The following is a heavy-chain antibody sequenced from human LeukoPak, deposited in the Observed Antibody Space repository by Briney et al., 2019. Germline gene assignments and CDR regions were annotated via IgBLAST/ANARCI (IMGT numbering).Heavy chain of an antibody. CDR1: GFTFSSYA. CDR2: ISGNGGST. Sequence: GGSLRLSCAASGFTFSSYAMSWVRQAPGKGLEWASAISGNGGSTYYADSVKGRFTISRDNSKNTLYLQMNSLRAEDTAVYYCAKEGGGYYDYVWGSYRSGAFDIWGQGTMVTVSS. J-gene: IGHJ3*02. CDR3: AKEGGGYYDYVWGSYRSGAFDI. V-gene: IGHV3-23*01. D-gene: IGHD3-16*02.